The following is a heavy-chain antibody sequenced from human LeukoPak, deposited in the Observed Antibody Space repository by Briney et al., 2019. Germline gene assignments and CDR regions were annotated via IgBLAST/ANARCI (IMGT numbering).Heavy chain of an antibody. CDR3: ARVDYGDYGFDY. Sequence: GGFLRLSCAASGFTVSSDYMSWVRQAPGKGLEWASVIYSGGSTYYADSVKGRFTISRDNSKNTLYLQMNSLRAEDTAVYYCARVDYGDYGFDYWGQGTLVTVSS. CDR2: IYSGGST. CDR1: GFTVSSDY. V-gene: IGHV3-66*01. J-gene: IGHJ4*02. D-gene: IGHD4-17*01.